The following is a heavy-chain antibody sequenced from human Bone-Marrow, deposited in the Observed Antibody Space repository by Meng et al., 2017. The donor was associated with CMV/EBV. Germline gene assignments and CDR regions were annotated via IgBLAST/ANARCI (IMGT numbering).Heavy chain of an antibody. J-gene: IGHJ4*02. Sequence: SVKVSCKASGGTFSSYTISWVRQAPGQGLEWMGRIIPILGIANYAQKFQGRVTITADKSTSTAYMELSSLRSEDTAVYYCARGGGEYSSSWLVAGTLAIDYWGQGTLVTVSS. CDR3: ARGGGEYSSSWLVAGTLAIDY. CDR1: GGTFSSYT. V-gene: IGHV1-69*02. CDR2: IIPILGIA. D-gene: IGHD6-13*01.